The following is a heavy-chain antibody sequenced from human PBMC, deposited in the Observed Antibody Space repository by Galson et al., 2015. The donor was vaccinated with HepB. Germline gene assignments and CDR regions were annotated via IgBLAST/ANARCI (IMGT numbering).Heavy chain of an antibody. Sequence: SLRLSCAASGFTFSSYAMSWVRQAPGKGLEWVSAISGSGGSTYYADSVKGRFTISRVNSKNTLYLQMHSRSDEDTAVYYFAKDHRAGYYDAFDIWGQGTMVTVSS. J-gene: IGHJ3*02. D-gene: IGHD3-22*01. CDR3: AKDHRAGYYDAFDI. V-gene: IGHV3-23*01. CDR2: ISGSGGST. CDR1: GFTFSSYA.